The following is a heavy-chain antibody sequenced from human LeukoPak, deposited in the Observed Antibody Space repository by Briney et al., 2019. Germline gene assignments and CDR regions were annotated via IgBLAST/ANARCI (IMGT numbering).Heavy chain of an antibody. CDR3: AKDPSKPLAVAGTDYYYGMDV. J-gene: IGHJ6*02. Sequence: GGSLRLSCAASGFTFSSYGMHWVRQAPGKGLEWVAFIRYDGSNKYYADSVKGRFTISRDNSKNTLYLQMNSLRAEDTAVYYCAKDPSKPLAVAGTDYYYGMDVWGQGTTVTVSS. CDR2: IRYDGSNK. CDR1: GFTFSSYG. V-gene: IGHV3-30*02. D-gene: IGHD6-19*01.